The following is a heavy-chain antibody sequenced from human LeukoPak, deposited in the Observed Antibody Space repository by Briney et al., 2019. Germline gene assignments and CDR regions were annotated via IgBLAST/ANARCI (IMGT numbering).Heavy chain of an antibody. V-gene: IGHV3-21*01. D-gene: IGHD3-10*01. J-gene: IGHJ6*02. CDR1: GFTFSNFS. Sequence: GGTLRLSCAGFGFTFSNFSMNWVRQAPGKGLEWVSSISTTSLYIYYADSMRGRFTISRDNAKSSLSLEMNSLRAEDTAEYYCARDIYGSGWNGMDVWGQGTTVTVSS. CDR2: ISTTSLYI. CDR3: ARDIYGSGWNGMDV.